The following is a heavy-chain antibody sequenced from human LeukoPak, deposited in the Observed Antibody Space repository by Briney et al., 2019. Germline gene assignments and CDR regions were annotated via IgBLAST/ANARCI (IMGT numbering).Heavy chain of an antibody. D-gene: IGHD6-19*01. CDR1: GFTFSSYE. CDR2: ISSSGSTI. V-gene: IGHV3-48*03. J-gene: IGHJ6*03. Sequence: GGSLRLSCVASGFTFSSYEMNWVRQAPGKGLEWVSYISSSGSTIYYADSVKGRFTISRDNAKNSLYLQMNSLRAEDTAVYYCARVPWLGGGHYMDVWGKGTTVTVSS. CDR3: ARVPWLGGGHYMDV.